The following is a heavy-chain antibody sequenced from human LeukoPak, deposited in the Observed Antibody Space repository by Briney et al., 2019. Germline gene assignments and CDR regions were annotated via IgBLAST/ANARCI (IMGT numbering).Heavy chain of an antibody. CDR3: ARESYQPSDY. J-gene: IGHJ4*02. CDR2: ISSGSSTI. CDR1: GFPFSSYS. D-gene: IGHD2-2*01. V-gene: IGHV3-48*02. Sequence: GGSLRLSCAASGFPFSSYSMNWVRQAPGKGLECVSYISSGSSTIYYSDSVKGRFTIARDNDKNSLYLQMNSLRDEDTAVYYCARESYQPSDYWGQGTLVTVSS.